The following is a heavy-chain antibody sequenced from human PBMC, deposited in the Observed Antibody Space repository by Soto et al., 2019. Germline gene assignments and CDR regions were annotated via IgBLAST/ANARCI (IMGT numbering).Heavy chain of an antibody. V-gene: IGHV3-21*01. Sequence: EVQLVESGGGLVKPGGSLRLSCAASGFTFSSYNMNWVRQAPGRGLEWVSFISASSSPIYYADSVKGRFTISRDTAKNSLYLQMNSLSAEDTAVYYCAREGSERYRLSNPPYYAYYLYVWGKGTTVTVSS. CDR1: GFTFSSYN. D-gene: IGHD3-3*01. J-gene: IGHJ6*03. CDR3: AREGSERYRLSNPPYYAYYLYV. CDR2: ISASSSPI.